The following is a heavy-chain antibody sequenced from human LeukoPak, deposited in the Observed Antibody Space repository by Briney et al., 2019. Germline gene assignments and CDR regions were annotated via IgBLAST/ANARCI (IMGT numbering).Heavy chain of an antibody. CDR3: AKDKNWAFDY. CDR2: IIGSGGST. Sequence: GGSLRLSCVVSGFTFGCYAMSWVRQAPGKGLEWVSVIIGSGGSTYYADSVKGRFTISRDNSKNTLYLQMNRLRAEDTAVYYCAKDKNWAFDYWGQGTLVTVSS. CDR1: GFTFGCYA. D-gene: IGHD7-27*01. V-gene: IGHV3-23*01. J-gene: IGHJ4*02.